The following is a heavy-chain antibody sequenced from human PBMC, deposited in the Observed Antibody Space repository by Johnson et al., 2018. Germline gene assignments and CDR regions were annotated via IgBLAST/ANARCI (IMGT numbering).Heavy chain of an antibody. Sequence: QVQLVQSGGGVVQPGRSXRLSCAASGFTFSSYAMHWVRQAPGKGLEWVAVISYDGSNKYYADSVKGRFTISRDNSKNTLYLQMNSLRAEDTAVYYCARALGGGMDVWGQGTTVTVSS. CDR1: GFTFSSYA. D-gene: IGHD3-10*01. CDR2: ISYDGSNK. CDR3: ARALGGGMDV. V-gene: IGHV3-30-3*01. J-gene: IGHJ6*02.